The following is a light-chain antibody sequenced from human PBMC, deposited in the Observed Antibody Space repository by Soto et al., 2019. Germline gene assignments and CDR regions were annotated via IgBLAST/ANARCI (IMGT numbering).Light chain of an antibody. CDR2: EVS. CDR1: SSDVGGYNS. J-gene: IGLJ3*02. Sequence: QSALTQPASVSGSPGQSITISCTGTSSDVGGYNSVSWYQHHPGKAPKLMIYEVSTRPSGVSNRFSGSKSGNTASLTISGLQAEDEADYYCSSYRSSSLWVFGGGTKLTVL. V-gene: IGLV2-14*01. CDR3: SSYRSSSLWV.